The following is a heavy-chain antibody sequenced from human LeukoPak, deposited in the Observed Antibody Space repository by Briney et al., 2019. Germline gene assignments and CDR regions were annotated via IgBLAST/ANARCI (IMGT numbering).Heavy chain of an antibody. Sequence: GGSLRLSCAASGFTFSSYSMNWVRQAPGKGLEWVSYISSSSSTIYYADSVKGRFTISRDNAKNSLYLQMNSLRAEDTAVYYCARGLAGVTYYYYYYMDVWGKGTTVTISS. J-gene: IGHJ6*03. V-gene: IGHV3-48*01. CDR1: GFTFSSYS. CDR3: ARGLAGVTYYYYYYMDV. CDR2: ISSSSSTI.